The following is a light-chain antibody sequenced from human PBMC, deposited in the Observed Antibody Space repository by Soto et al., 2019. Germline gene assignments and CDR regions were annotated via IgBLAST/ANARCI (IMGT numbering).Light chain of an antibody. Sequence: QSVLTQPRSVSGSPGQSVTISCTGTSSDVGGYNYVSWYQQHPGKAPKLMIYDVSKRPSGVPDRFSGSKSGNTASLTISGLQAEEEADYYCCSYAGSDTLKVFGGGTKLTVL. CDR3: CSYAGSDTLKV. CDR1: SSDVGGYNY. CDR2: DVS. V-gene: IGLV2-11*01. J-gene: IGLJ2*01.